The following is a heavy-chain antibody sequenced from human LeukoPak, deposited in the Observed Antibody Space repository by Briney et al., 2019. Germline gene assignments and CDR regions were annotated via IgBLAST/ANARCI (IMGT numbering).Heavy chain of an antibody. D-gene: IGHD3-9*01. J-gene: IGHJ3*02. V-gene: IGHV3-66*01. CDR1: GFTVSSNY. CDR3: AKDRHLPILTGYYSLVWALNAFDI. Sequence: GGSLRLSCAASGFTVSSNYMSWVRQAPGKGLEWVSLIYSGGSTYYADSVKGRFTISRDNSKNTLYLQMNSLRAEDTAVYYCAKDRHLPILTGYYSLVWALNAFDIWGQGTMVTVSS. CDR2: IYSGGST.